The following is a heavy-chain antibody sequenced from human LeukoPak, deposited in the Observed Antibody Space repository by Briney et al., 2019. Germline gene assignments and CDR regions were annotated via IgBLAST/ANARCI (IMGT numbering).Heavy chain of an antibody. V-gene: IGHV6-1*01. CDR1: GDSVSSNSVT. Sequence: SQTLSLTCAISGDSVSSNSVTWNWIRQSPSRGLEWLGRTYYRSTWYNDYAVSVRGRITVNPDTSKNQFSLHLNSVTPEDTAVYYCAWEFDAFNIWGQGTMVTVSS. D-gene: IGHD1-26*01. CDR3: AWEFDAFNI. CDR2: TYYRSTWYN. J-gene: IGHJ3*02.